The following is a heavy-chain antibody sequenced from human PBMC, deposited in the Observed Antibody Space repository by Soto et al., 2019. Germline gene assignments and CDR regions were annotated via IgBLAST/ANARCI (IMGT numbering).Heavy chain of an antibody. D-gene: IGHD3-3*01. CDR2: ISGSGGST. V-gene: IGHV3-23*01. CDR3: AKYDGREKTRYYYYGMDV. CDR1: GFTFSSYA. Sequence: SLRLSCAASGFTFSSYAMSWVRQAPGKGLEWVSAISGSGGSTYYADSVKGRFTISRDNSKNTLYLQMNSLRAEDTAVYYCAKYDGREKTRYYYYGMDVWGQGTTVTVSS. J-gene: IGHJ6*02.